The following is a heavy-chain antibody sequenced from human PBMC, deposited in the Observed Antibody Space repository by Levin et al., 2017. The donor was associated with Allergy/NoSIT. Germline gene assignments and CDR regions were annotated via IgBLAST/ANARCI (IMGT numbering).Heavy chain of an antibody. CDR2: ISANGGSK. D-gene: IGHD5-18*01. CDR3: VRRGYNYGYDY. V-gene: IGHV3-64*02. Sequence: ASVKVSCAASGFTFSTYVMHWVRQAPGKGLDYVSAISANGGSKYYADSVKGRFTISRDNSKNTLFLQMGSLGVDDMAIYYCVRRGYNYGYDYWGQGTLVTVSS. CDR1: GFTFSTYV. J-gene: IGHJ4*02.